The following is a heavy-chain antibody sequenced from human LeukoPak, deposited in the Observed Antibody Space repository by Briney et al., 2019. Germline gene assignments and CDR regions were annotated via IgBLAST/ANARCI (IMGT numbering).Heavy chain of an antibody. Sequence: GGSLRLSCPASGFTFSSYAMSWVRQAPGKGLEWVSAISGSGGSTYYADSVKGRFTISRDNSKNTLYLQANSLRAEDTAVYYCAKGQGDQQLVLYYFYHGMDVWGQGTTVIVSS. CDR3: AKGQGDQQLVLYYFYHGMDV. J-gene: IGHJ6*02. V-gene: IGHV3-23*01. D-gene: IGHD6-13*01. CDR1: GFTFSSYA. CDR2: ISGSGGST.